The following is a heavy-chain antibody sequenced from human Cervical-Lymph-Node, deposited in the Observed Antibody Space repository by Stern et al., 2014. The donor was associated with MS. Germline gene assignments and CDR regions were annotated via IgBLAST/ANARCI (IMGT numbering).Heavy chain of an antibody. CDR1: GFTVSRSY. V-gene: IGHV3-53*01. Sequence: EDQLVESGGGLMQPGGALSLSCAASGFTVSRSYMSWVRQAPGKGLEWVSVIYSAGTTYYADSVKGRFTISRDNSKNTLNLQMNSLRAEDTAVYYCARDPNYGSGYWGQGTLVTVSS. CDR3: ARDPNYGSGY. D-gene: IGHD3-10*01. CDR2: IYSAGTT. J-gene: IGHJ4*02.